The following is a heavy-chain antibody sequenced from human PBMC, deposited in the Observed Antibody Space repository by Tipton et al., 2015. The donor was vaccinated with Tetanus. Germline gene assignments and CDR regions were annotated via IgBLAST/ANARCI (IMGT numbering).Heavy chain of an antibody. Sequence: TLSLTCTVSGGSISSGGYYWSWIRQHPGKGLEWIGGIYYSGSTYYNPSLKSRVTISVDTSKNQFSLQLNSVTAADTAVYYCARDQAGGARGWNCFDCWGQGTLVGVSS. D-gene: IGHD1-26*01. V-gene: IGHV4-31*03. CDR1: GGSISSGGYY. CDR3: ARDQAGGARGWNCFDC. J-gene: IGHJ4*02. CDR2: IYYSGST.